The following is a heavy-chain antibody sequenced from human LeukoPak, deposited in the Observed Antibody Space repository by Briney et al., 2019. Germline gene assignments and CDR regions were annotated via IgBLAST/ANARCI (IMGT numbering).Heavy chain of an antibody. Sequence: GASVKVSCKASGYTFIYYDINWVRQAAGQGLEWMGWMNPNSGNTGYAQNFQGRVTMTRNTSITTAYMELSGLRSEGTAIYYCARGSFIRGTADDYWGQGTLVTVSS. J-gene: IGHJ4*02. CDR3: ARGSFIRGTADDY. CDR2: MNPNSGNT. D-gene: IGHD1-1*01. V-gene: IGHV1-8*01. CDR1: GYTFIYYD.